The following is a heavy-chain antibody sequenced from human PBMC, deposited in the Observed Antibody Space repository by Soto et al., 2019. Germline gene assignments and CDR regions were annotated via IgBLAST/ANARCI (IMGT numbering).Heavy chain of an antibody. CDR1: GLTFSSYD. CDR3: ARSERTYYDIFYGMDV. J-gene: IGHJ6*02. Sequence: PGGSLSLSCAAPGLTFSSYDMHWVRQATGKGLEWVSAIGTAGDTYYPGSVKGRFTISRENAKNSLYLQMNSLRAGDTAVYYCARSERTYYDIFYGMDVWGQGTTVTVSS. V-gene: IGHV3-13*04. CDR2: IGTAGDT. D-gene: IGHD3-9*01.